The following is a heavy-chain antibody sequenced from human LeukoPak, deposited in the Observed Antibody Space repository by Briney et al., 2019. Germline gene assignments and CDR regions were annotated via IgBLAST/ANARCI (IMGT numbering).Heavy chain of an antibody. CDR3: ATISRFCSSTSCYSVY. V-gene: IGHV3-23*01. CDR1: GFTFSSNA. D-gene: IGHD2-2*01. Sequence: GGSLRLSCAASGFTFSSNAMSWVRQAPGKGLEWVSGISGSGGTTHYADFVKGRFTISRDNSKNTLYLLMNSLRAEDTAVYYCATISRFCSSTSCYSVYWGQGTLVTVSS. J-gene: IGHJ4*02. CDR2: ISGSGGTT.